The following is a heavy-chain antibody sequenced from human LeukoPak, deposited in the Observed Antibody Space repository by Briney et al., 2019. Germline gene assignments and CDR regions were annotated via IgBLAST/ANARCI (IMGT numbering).Heavy chain of an antibody. CDR2: IYYSGNT. J-gene: IGHJ4*02. Sequence: SETLSLTCTVSGVSISSSNSYWGWIRQPPGKGLEWIGSIYYSGNTYYNASLKSQVSIDTSKNRFSLKLTSVTAADTAVYYCARVWYSSSSEFDYWGQGTLVTVSS. CDR1: GVSISSSNSY. V-gene: IGHV4-39*07. CDR3: ARVWYSSSSEFDY. D-gene: IGHD6-6*01.